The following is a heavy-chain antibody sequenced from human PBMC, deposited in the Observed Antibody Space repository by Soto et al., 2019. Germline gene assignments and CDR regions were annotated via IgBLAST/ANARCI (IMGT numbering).Heavy chain of an antibody. CDR2: ISGSGGST. V-gene: IGHV3-23*01. CDR3: AKDLIHYDILTGYPPPPPLNDY. J-gene: IGHJ4*02. CDR1: GFTFSSYA. D-gene: IGHD3-9*01. Sequence: GGSLRLSCAASGFTFSSYAMIWVRQAPGKGLEWVSAISGSGGSTYYADSVKGRFTISRDNSKNTLYLQMNSLRAEDTAVYYCAKDLIHYDILTGYPPPPPLNDYWGQGTLVTVSS.